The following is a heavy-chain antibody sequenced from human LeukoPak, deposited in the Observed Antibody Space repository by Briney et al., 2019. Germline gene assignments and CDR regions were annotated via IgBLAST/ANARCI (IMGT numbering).Heavy chain of an antibody. V-gene: IGHV3-23*01. CDR1: GFTFSSYA. D-gene: IGHD3-3*01. CDR2: ISGSGGST. CDR3: AKALEALYYDFWSGMGTPYYDY. J-gene: IGHJ4*02. Sequence: GGSLRLSCAASGFTFSSYAMSWVRQAPGKGLEWVSAISGSGGSTYYADSVKGRFTISRDNSKNTLYLQMNSLRAEDTAVYCCAKALEALYYDFWSGMGTPYYDYWGQGTLVTVSS.